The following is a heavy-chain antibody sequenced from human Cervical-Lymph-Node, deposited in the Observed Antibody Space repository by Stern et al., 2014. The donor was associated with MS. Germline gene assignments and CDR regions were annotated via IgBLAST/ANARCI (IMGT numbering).Heavy chain of an antibody. CDR3: ARDGLGVDGYSHYHGKDV. D-gene: IGHD5-18*01. J-gene: IGHJ6*02. CDR2: ISAYNGHT. CDR1: GYTFTTYG. V-gene: IGHV1-18*01. Sequence: QVQLVQSGPEVKKPGASVKVSCKASGYTFTTYGITWVRQAPGQGLEWMGWISAYNGHTNYPQKFQGRVTLTTDTSTSTAEMELRALSSDDTAVYYCARDGLGVDGYSHYHGKDVWGQGTTVNVSS.